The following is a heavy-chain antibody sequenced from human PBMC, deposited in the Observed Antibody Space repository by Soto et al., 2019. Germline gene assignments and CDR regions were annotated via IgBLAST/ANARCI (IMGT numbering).Heavy chain of an antibody. D-gene: IGHD1-26*01. CDR3: ASSDSGSSDY. Sequence: SETLSLTCTVSGGSISSSSYYWGWIRQPPGKGLEWIGSIYYSGSTYYNPSLKSRVTISVDTSKNQFSLKLSSVTAADTAVYYCASSDSGSSDYWGQGTLVTSPQ. CDR2: IYYSGST. J-gene: IGHJ4*02. CDR1: GGSISSSSYY. V-gene: IGHV4-39*01.